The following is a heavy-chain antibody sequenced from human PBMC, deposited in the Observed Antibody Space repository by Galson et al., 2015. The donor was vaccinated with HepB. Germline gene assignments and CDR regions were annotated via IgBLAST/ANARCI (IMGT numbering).Heavy chain of an antibody. J-gene: IGHJ6*02. CDR3: ARDFDGDYLPTYYYGMDV. D-gene: IGHD4-17*01. V-gene: IGHV3-48*03. Sequence: SLRLSCAASGFTFSSYEMNWVRQAPGKGLEWVSYISSSGSTIYYADSVKGRFTISRDNAKNSLYLQMNSLRAEDTAVYYCARDFDGDYLPTYYYGMDVWGQGTTVTVSS. CDR2: ISSSGSTI. CDR1: GFTFSSYE.